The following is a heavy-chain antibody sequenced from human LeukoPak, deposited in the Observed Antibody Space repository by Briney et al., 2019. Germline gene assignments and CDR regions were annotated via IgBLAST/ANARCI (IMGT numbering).Heavy chain of an antibody. D-gene: IGHD1-1*01. CDR3: TTDRSPNNWRAFDY. J-gene: IGHJ4*02. CDR1: GFTFSNAW. Sequence: GGSLRLSCAASGFTFSNAWMSWVRQAPGKGLEWVGRIKSKTDGGTTDYAAPVKGRFTISRDDSKNTLYLQMNSLKTEDTAVYYCTTDRSPNNWRAFDYWGQGTLVTVSS. CDR2: IKSKTDGGTT. V-gene: IGHV3-15*01.